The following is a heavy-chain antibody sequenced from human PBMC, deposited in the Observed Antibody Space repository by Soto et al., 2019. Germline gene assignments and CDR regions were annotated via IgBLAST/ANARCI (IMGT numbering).Heavy chain of an antibody. Sequence: GSLRLSCAASGFTFSTDALSWVRQAPRKGLEWVSTITTSGGNTYYADSVQGRFTISRDNSKNTLYLQMNSLRAEDTAVYYCAGRYCTNGVCYTNYYYYIDVWGKGTTVTVSS. J-gene: IGHJ6*03. D-gene: IGHD2-8*01. CDR1: GFTFSTDA. CDR2: ITTSGGNT. V-gene: IGHV3-23*01. CDR3: AGRYCTNGVCYTNYYYYIDV.